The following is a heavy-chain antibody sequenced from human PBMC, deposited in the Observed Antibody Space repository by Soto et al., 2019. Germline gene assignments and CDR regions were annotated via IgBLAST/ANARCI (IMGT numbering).Heavy chain of an antibody. D-gene: IGHD5-12*01. Sequence: HPGGSLRLSCAASGFTFSSYAMLWVRQAPGKGLEWVAVISYDGSSIYYADSVKGRFTISRDNAKNSLYLQMNSLRAEDTALYYCAKDWADSGYDESYMDVWGKGTTVTVSS. CDR1: GFTFSSYA. J-gene: IGHJ6*03. V-gene: IGHV3-30*04. CDR2: ISYDGSSI. CDR3: AKDWADSGYDESYMDV.